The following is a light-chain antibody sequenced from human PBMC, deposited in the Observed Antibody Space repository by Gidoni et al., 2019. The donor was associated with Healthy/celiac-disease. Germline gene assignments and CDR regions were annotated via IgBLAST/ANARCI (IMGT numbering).Light chain of an antibody. Sequence: DIQMTQSPSSLSASVGDRVTITCRASQSISSDLNWYQQKPGKAPKPLIYAAASLQSGVPARFSGSGSGTDFTLTISSLQPEDFATYYCQQSYSTPCSFGQGTKLEIK. CDR2: AAA. CDR3: QQSYSTPCS. CDR1: QSISSD. J-gene: IGKJ2*04. V-gene: IGKV1-39*01.